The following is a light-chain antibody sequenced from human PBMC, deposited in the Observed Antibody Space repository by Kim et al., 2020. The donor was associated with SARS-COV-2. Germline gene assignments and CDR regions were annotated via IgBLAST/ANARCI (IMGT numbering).Light chain of an antibody. Sequence: ASVGDRVTITCRASQDMRNDLGWYQQNPGRAPKRLIYGASSLQSGVPSRFSGSGSGTEFTLTISSLQPEDCATYFCLQHNTYPITFGRGTRLEIK. J-gene: IGKJ5*01. CDR2: GAS. CDR1: QDMRND. V-gene: IGKV1-17*01. CDR3: LQHNTYPIT.